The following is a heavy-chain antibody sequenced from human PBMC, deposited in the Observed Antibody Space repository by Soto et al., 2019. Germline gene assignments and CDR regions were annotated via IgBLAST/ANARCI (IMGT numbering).Heavy chain of an antibody. D-gene: IGHD2-21*02. CDR1: AFSLSTGGVG. Sequence: QITLKESGPTLVKPTQTLTLTCTFSAFSLSTGGVGVGWIRQPPGKALEWLALIYWDDDKRYSPSLRSRLTIPKDTSKNXVLLXMXDMDPVDTATYYCIQSRCGGDCLQSYASYYYYGMDVWGQGTTVTVSS. J-gene: IGHJ6*02. V-gene: IGHV2-5*02. CDR3: IQSRCGGDCLQSYASYYYYGMDV. CDR2: IYWDDDK.